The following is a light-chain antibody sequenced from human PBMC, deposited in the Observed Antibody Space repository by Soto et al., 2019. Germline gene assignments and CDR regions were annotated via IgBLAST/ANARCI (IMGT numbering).Light chain of an antibody. CDR3: QQYNSYSET. CDR1: QSISSW. J-gene: IGKJ1*01. CDR2: DAS. V-gene: IGKV1-5*01. Sequence: DIQMTQSPSTLSASVGDRFTITCRASQSISSWLDWYQKKPGKAHKLLIYDASSLESGVPSRFSVIASGTEFTLPISSLQPGDFATYYRQQYNSYSETLAQGTKVELK.